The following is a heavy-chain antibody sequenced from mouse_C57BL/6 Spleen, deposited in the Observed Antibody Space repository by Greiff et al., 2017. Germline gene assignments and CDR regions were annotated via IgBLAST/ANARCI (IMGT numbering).Heavy chain of an antibody. CDR2: INPNNGGT. Sequence: VQLQQSGPELVKPGASVKISCKASGYTFTDYYMNWVKQSHGKSLEWIGDINPNNGGTSYNQKFKGKATLTVDKSSSTAYMELRSLTSEDSAVYYCARGGFYYYGFGVWGTGTTVTVSS. J-gene: IGHJ1*03. V-gene: IGHV1-26*01. D-gene: IGHD1-1*01. CDR3: ARGGFYYYGFGV. CDR1: GYTFTDYY.